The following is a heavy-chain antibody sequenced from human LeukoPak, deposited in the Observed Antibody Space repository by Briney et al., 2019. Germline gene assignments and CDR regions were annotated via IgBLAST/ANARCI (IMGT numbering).Heavy chain of an antibody. CDR1: GFTFSTYG. V-gene: IGHV3-30*02. CDR2: LRYDGTNK. J-gene: IGHJ4*02. CDR3: AKGAHYFGSGSFRRGHYFDS. Sequence: GGSLRRSCAASGFTFSTYGMHWVRQAPGKGLEWVALLRYDGTNKYYADSVKGRFTISRDNSKNTLYLQMNSLRAEDTAVYYCAKGAHYFGSGSFRRGHYFDSWGQGTLVTVSS. D-gene: IGHD3-10*01.